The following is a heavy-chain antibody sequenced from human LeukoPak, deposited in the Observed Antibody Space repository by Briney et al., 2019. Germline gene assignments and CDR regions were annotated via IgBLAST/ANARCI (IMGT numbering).Heavy chain of an antibody. J-gene: IGHJ4*02. CDR1: GGSISSSRYY. V-gene: IGHV4-39*07. CDR2: IYYSGST. D-gene: IGHD3-10*01. CDR3: STGMLRGLAPVFLDY. Sequence: PSETLSLTCTVSGGSISSSRYYWGWIRQPPGRGLEGIGSIYYSGSTHYNPSLKSRVTISLDTSKNQFSLNLRSVTAADTAVYYCSTGMLRGLAPVFLDYWGQGTLVTVSS.